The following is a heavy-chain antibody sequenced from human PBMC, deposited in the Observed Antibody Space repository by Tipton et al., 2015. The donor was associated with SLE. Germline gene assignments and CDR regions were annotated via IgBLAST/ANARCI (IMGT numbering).Heavy chain of an antibody. CDR2: INHSGST. D-gene: IGHD2-2*01. J-gene: IGHJ2*01. Sequence: AGLVKPSQTLSLTCAVYGGSFSNYYWSWIRQPPGKGLEWIGEINHSGSTNYNPSLKSRITISVDTSKNQFSLKLSPVTAADTAVYYCARGEGYCSSTSCHRGWYFDLWGRGTLVSVSS. V-gene: IGHV4-34*01. CDR3: ARGEGYCSSTSCHRGWYFDL. CDR1: GGSFSNYY.